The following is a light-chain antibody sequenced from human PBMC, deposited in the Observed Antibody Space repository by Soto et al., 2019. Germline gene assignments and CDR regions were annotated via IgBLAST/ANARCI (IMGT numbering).Light chain of an antibody. CDR3: QQRSNWPPALT. V-gene: IGKV3-11*01. Sequence: EIVLTQSPGTLSLSPGARAPLSCRARQSVSSYLAWYQQKPGQAPRLLIYDASNRATGIPARFSGSGSGTDFTLNISSLEPEDFAVYYCQQRSNWPPALTFGGGTKVDIK. J-gene: IGKJ4*01. CDR1: QSVSSY. CDR2: DAS.